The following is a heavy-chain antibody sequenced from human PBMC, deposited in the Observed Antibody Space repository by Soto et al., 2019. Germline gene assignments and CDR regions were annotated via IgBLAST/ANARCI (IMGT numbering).Heavy chain of an antibody. Sequence: GSLRLSCAASRFTFSTYWMTWVRQTPGKRLEWVANIHQDGNEKYYMDSVKGRFTISRDNAKNSLYLQMTSLRAEDTAVYYCAGGNALDVWGQGTTVTVSS. CDR1: RFTFSTYW. J-gene: IGHJ6*02. CDR2: IHQDGNEK. CDR3: AGGNALDV. V-gene: IGHV3-7*01.